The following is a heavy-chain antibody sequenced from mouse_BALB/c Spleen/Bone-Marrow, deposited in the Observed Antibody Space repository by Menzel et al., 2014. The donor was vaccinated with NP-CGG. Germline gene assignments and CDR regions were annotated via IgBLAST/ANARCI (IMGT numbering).Heavy chain of an antibody. Sequence: DVMLVESGGDLVKPGGSLKLSCAASGFTFSSYGMSWVRQTPDKRLEWVATISSGGSHTYYPDSVKGRFTISRDNAKNTLYLQMSSLKSEDTAIYYCARRGYDNSYWYFGVWGARTTVTVSS. CDR2: ISSGGSHT. CDR3: ARRGYDNSYWYFGV. D-gene: IGHD2-10*02. CDR1: GFTFSSYG. J-gene: IGHJ1*01. V-gene: IGHV5-6*02.